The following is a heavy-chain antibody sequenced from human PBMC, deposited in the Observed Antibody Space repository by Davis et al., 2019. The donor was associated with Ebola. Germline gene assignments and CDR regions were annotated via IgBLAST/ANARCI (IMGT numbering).Heavy chain of an antibody. CDR2: ISGSGCST. V-gene: IGHV3-23*01. CDR3: AKDKNYDFWSGYPHDAFDI. D-gene: IGHD3-3*01. J-gene: IGHJ3*02. CDR1: GFTFSSYA. Sequence: GESLKISCAASGFTFSSYAMSWVRQAPGKGLEWVSAISGSGCSTYYADSLKGRFTISRDNSKNTLYLQMNSLRAEDTAIYYCAKDKNYDFWSGYPHDAFDIWGQGTMVTVSS.